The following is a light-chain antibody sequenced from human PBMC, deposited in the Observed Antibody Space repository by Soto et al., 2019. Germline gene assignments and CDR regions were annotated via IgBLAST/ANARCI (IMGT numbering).Light chain of an antibody. J-gene: IGKJ3*01. CDR1: QSVHSN. V-gene: IGKV3-15*01. Sequence: EMVMTQAPATLSVSPEERATLSCRASQSVHSNLAWYQQKPCQAPSLLIYDASTSATGIPARFSGSGSGTEFTLTISSLQSEDFGVYYCQHYSNWPPTFGPGTKVQIK. CDR3: QHYSNWPPT. CDR2: DAS.